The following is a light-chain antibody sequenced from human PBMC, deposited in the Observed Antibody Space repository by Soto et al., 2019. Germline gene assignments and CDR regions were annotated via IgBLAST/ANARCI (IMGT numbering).Light chain of an antibody. J-gene: IGKJ2*01. V-gene: IGKV3D-15*01. Sequence: ETVLTQSPATLSVSPGQRATLSCRASENINNNLSWYQQKPGQAPRVLIYGASTRATGTPARFSGSGSGTEFTLTISSLQPEDSAVYHCQQYNNWPPYTFGQGTKLEIK. CDR1: ENINNN. CDR3: QQYNNWPPYT. CDR2: GAS.